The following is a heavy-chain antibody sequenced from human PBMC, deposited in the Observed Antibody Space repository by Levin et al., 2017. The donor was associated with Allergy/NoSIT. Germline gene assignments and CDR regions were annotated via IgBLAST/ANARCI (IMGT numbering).Heavy chain of an antibody. CDR2: VHPRNSEI. CDR1: CSSFFASW. V-gene: IGHV5-51*01. Sequence: SCSSFFASWLGWVRRMPGKGLEWMGIVHPRNSEIKYNPSFQGQVTISADQSMSTAYLHWSSLKASDTAMDYCWRHLYDYGWIGGDYCGQGTLVTVSS. J-gene: IGHJ4*02. CDR3: WRHLYDYGWIGGDY. D-gene: IGHD4-17*01.